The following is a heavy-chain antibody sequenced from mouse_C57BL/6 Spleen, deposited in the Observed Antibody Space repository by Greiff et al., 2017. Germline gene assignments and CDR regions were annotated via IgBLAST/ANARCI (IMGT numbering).Heavy chain of an antibody. J-gene: IGHJ2*01. Sequence: EVKLKESGGGLVQPGGSLSLSCAASGFTFTDYYMSWVRQPPGKALEWLGFMRNKANGYTTEYSASVKGRFTISRDNSQSILYLQINALRAEDSATYSCARYSHINYFDYWGQGTTLTVSS. CDR2: MRNKANGYTT. D-gene: IGHD1-1*01. CDR3: ARYSHINYFDY. V-gene: IGHV7-3*01. CDR1: GFTFTDYY.